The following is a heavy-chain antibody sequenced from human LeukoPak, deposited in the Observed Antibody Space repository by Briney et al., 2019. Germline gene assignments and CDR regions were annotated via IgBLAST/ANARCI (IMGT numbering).Heavy chain of an antibody. CDR1: GYTFTSYY. CDR3: ARDYAEEYCSGGSCQEYYFGMNV. D-gene: IGHD2-15*01. Sequence: ASVKVSCKASGYTFTSYYMHWVRQAPGQGLEWMGIINPSGGSTSYAQKFQGRVTMTRDTSTSTVYMELSSLRAEDTAVYYCARDYAEEYCSGGSCQEYYFGMNVWGQGTTVTVSS. CDR2: INPSGGST. J-gene: IGHJ6*02. V-gene: IGHV1-46*01.